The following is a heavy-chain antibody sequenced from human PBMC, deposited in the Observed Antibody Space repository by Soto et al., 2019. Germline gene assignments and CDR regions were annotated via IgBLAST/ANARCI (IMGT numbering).Heavy chain of an antibody. D-gene: IGHD3-3*01. V-gene: IGHV3-21*01. CDR3: ASHSRSGYYEYYYYGMDV. J-gene: IGHJ6*02. Sequence: GGSLRLSCAASGFTFSSYSMNWVRQAPGKGLEWVSSISSSSSYIYYADSVKGRFTISRDNAKNSLYLQMNSLRAEDTAVYYCASHSRSGYYEYYYYGMDVWGQGTTVTVSS. CDR1: GFTFSSYS. CDR2: ISSSSSYI.